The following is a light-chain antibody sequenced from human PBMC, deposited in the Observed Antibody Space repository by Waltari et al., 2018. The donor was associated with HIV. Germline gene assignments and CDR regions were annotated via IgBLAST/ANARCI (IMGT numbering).Light chain of an antibody. CDR3: QKCTSAPLT. V-gene: IGKV1-27*01. CDR1: QGIGNR. Sequence: DIQMTQSPSSLSASVGDRVTITCRASQGIGNRLAWYQHKPGKVPKLLIYAASTLQSGVPSRFSGSGSVTDFSLTISSLQPEDVATYYCQKCTSAPLTYGPGTRVDIK. CDR2: AAS. J-gene: IGKJ3*01.